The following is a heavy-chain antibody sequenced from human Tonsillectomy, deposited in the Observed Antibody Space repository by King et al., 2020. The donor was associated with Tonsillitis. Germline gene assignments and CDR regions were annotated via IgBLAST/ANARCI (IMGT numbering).Heavy chain of an antibody. D-gene: IGHD5-18*01. Sequence: VQLVESGGGLVQPGGSLRLSCAASEFTFSSYAMTWVRQAPGKGLEWVSAISGGGDRTYYADSVKGRFTISRDNSKNTLSLLMNSLRAEDTAVYYCAKNHSYGAVSALDVGGQGTTVTVYS. CDR3: AKNHSYGAVSALDV. J-gene: IGHJ6*02. CDR1: EFTFSSYA. CDR2: ISGGGDRT. V-gene: IGHV3-23*04.